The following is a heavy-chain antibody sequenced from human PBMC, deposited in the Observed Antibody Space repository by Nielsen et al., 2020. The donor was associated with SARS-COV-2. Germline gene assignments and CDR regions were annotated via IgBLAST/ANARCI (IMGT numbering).Heavy chain of an antibody. V-gene: IGHV1-2*04. J-gene: IGHJ5*02. CDR3: ARGSRYNWNGNWFDP. Sequence: ASVKVSCKASGDTFTNSAVHWVRQAPEQGLEWMGWINPNSGGTNYAQKFQGWVTMTRDTSISTAYMELSRLRSDDTAVYYCARGSRYNWNGNWFDPWGQGTLVTVSS. D-gene: IGHD1-20*01. CDR2: INPNSGGT. CDR1: GDTFTNSA.